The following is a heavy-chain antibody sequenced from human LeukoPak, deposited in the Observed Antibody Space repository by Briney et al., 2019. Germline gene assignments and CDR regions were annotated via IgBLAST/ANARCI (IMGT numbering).Heavy chain of an antibody. CDR1: GGSITNYY. V-gene: IGHV3-23*01. Sequence: ETLSLTCTVSGGSITNYYWSWIRQPPGKGLEWVSAISGSGGSTYYADSVKGRFTISRDNSKNTLYLQMNSLRAEDTAVYYCAKDKFNQPEGLFDYWGQGTLVTVSS. J-gene: IGHJ4*02. CDR3: AKDKFNQPEGLFDY. CDR2: ISGSGGST. D-gene: IGHD2-2*01.